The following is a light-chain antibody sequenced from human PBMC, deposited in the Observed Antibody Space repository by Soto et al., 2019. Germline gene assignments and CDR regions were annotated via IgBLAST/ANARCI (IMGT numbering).Light chain of an antibody. CDR3: QQYNDWPRLT. V-gene: IGKV3-15*01. CDR2: GAS. Sequence: EIVMTQSPATLSVSPGERATLSGRASQSVSTNLAWYQHKPGQAPRLLIYGASTWATGIPTRFTGSGSGTEFTLTISSLQSEDFAVYYCQQYNDWPRLTFGQGTRLENK. J-gene: IGKJ5*01. CDR1: QSVSTN.